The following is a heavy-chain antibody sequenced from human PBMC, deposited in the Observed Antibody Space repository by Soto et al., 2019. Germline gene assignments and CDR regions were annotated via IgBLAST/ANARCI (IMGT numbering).Heavy chain of an antibody. CDR2: ISGGGGNT. CDR3: AKDRGAGGRFSEIVVAGIPS. Sequence: EVQLLETGGGLVQPGGSLRLSCAASGFTFSSYAMSWVRQTPGKGLEWVSGISGGGGNTYYADSVTARFTISRDNSRNTLYLKIKSRRAADTAIYYCAKDRGAGGRFSEIVVAGIPSWGQGTLVTVS. CDR1: GFTFSSYA. V-gene: IGHV3-23*01. D-gene: IGHD2-15*01. J-gene: IGHJ5*02.